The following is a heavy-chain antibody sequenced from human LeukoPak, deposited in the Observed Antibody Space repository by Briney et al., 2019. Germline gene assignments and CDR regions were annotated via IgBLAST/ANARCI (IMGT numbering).Heavy chain of an antibody. V-gene: IGHV3-15*01. CDR3: SKGNCSGGTCLLPHDF. Sequence: PGGSLRLSCAASGLIFSNAWMSWVRQAPGKGLEWVGRIKSKTDGETPTYAAPVKGRFTISRDDSKNTLYLQMNNLRTDDTAVYYCSKGNCSGGTCLLPHDFWGQGTLVTVSS. CDR1: GLIFSNAW. CDR2: IKSKTDGETP. J-gene: IGHJ4*02. D-gene: IGHD2-15*01.